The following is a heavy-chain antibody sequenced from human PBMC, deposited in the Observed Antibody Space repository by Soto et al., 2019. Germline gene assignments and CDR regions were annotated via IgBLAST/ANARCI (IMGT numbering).Heavy chain of an antibody. Sequence: QLQLQESGPGLVKPSETLSLTCTVSGGSISSSSYYWGWIRQPRGKGLEWIGSIYYSGSTYYTPSLKSRVTISVDTSKNLFSLTLSSVPATDTAVYYCARDYDSSGGYWGQGTRVIVSS. CDR1: GGSISSSSYY. J-gene: IGHJ4*02. CDR3: ARDYDSSGGY. CDR2: IYYSGST. D-gene: IGHD3-22*01. V-gene: IGHV4-39*01.